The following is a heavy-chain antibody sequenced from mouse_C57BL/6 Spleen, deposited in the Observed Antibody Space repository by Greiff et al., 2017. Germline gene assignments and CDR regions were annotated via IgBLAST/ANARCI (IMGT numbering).Heavy chain of an antibody. CDR1: GYTFTSYW. Sequence: VQLQQPGAELVKPGASVKLSCKASGYTFTSYWMQWVKQRPGQGLEWIGEIDPSDSYTTYNQKFKGKATLTVDTSSSTAYMQLSSLTSEDSAVYYCARDHYGSKNFDYWGQGTTLTVSS. V-gene: IGHV1-50*01. CDR3: ARDHYGSKNFDY. J-gene: IGHJ2*01. D-gene: IGHD1-1*01. CDR2: IDPSDSYT.